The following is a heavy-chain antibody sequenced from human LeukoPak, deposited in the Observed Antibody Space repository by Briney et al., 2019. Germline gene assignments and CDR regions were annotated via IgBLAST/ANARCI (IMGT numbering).Heavy chain of an antibody. CDR2: ISSTGSTK. Sequence: GGSLRLSCAASGFTFTFSDYYMSWIRQAPGKGLEWVSFISSTGSTKYYADSVKDRFTISRDNAKNSLYLQMNSLRAEDTAVYYCARDMYYGSGTPMQYGMDVWGQGTTVTVSS. D-gene: IGHD3-10*01. J-gene: IGHJ6*02. CDR1: GFTFTFSDYY. CDR3: ARDMYYGSGTPMQYGMDV. V-gene: IGHV3-11*01.